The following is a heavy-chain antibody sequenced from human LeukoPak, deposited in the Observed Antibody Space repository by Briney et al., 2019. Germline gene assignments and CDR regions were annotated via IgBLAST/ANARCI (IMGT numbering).Heavy chain of an antibody. CDR3: AKDFGATPYNWFDP. D-gene: IGHD1-26*01. CDR1: GFTFSSYW. J-gene: IGHJ5*02. V-gene: IGHV3-30*02. Sequence: GGSLRLSCAASGFTFSSYWMSWVRQAPGKGLEWVAFIRYDGSNKYYADSVKGRFTISRDNSKNTLYLQMNSLRAEDTAVYYCAKDFGATPYNWFDPWGQGTLVTVSS. CDR2: IRYDGSNK.